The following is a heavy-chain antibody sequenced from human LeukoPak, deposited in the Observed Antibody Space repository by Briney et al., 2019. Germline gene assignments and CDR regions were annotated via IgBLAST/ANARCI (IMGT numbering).Heavy chain of an antibody. CDR3: ATGTHYDLLPF. J-gene: IGHJ4*02. CDR1: GYSITELS. Sequence: ASVKVSCKVSGYSITELSTHWVRQAPGKGVEWMGGFDPGSGEIIYEQKFQGRVTMTEDTSTDTAYMELSSLRSEDTALYYCATGTHYDLLPFWGQGTLVTVSS. D-gene: IGHD3-9*01. CDR2: FDPGSGEI. V-gene: IGHV1-24*01.